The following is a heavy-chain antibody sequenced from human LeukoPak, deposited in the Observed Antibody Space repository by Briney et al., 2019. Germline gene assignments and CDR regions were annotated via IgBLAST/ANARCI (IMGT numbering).Heavy chain of an antibody. CDR1: GFTFSSYS. V-gene: IGHV3-21*01. CDR3: ARDQGLLVVAGRFGY. J-gene: IGHJ4*02. Sequence: GGTLRLSCAASGFTFSSYSMNWVRQAPGKGLEWVLAISSSNSYIYNADSVKGRFTISRDNAKHSLYLQMNSLRAEDTAVYYCARDQGLLVVAGRFGYWGQGTLVTVSS. D-gene: IGHD6-19*01. CDR2: ISSSNSYI.